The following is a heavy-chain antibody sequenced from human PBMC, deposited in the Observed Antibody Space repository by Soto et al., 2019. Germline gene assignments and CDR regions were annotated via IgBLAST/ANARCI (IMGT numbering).Heavy chain of an antibody. CDR3: ARVVSRNYYLLDY. CDR1: GDSIDSGGYY. CDR2: INYSGNT. D-gene: IGHD3-22*01. V-gene: IGHV4-31*03. J-gene: IGHJ4*02. Sequence: PSETLSLTCTVSGDSIDSGGYYWGWIRQHPGKGLEWIGYINYSGNTYYNPSLKSRVTMSIDTSGNQFSLNLNSLTAADTAVYYCARVVSRNYYLLDYWGQGTLVTVSS.